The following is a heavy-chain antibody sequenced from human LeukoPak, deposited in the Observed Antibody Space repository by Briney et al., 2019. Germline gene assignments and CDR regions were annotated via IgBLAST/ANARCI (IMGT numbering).Heavy chain of an antibody. D-gene: IGHD3-22*01. Sequence: SQTLSLTCTVSGGSISGDGQYWSWIRQHPGKGLEWIGYIYYSGNSYYNPSLKSRVTISADTSENQFSLQLNSVTAADTAVYYCARVIVSYRYDVNWFDPWGQGTLVTVSS. J-gene: IGHJ5*02. V-gene: IGHV4-31*03. CDR1: GGSISGDGQY. CDR3: ARVIVSYRYDVNWFDP. CDR2: IYYSGNS.